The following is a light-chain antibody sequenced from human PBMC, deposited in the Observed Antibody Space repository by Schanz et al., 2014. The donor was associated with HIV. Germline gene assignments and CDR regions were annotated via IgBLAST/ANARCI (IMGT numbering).Light chain of an antibody. CDR3: QQRAAWPLT. CDR2: GAS. V-gene: IGKV3D-20*02. J-gene: IGKJ4*01. CDR1: QSVSSSY. Sequence: EIVMTQSPATLSVSPGERATLSCRASQSVSSSYLAWYQQKPGQAPRLLIYGASRRATGIPERFSGSGSGTDFTLTISSLEPEDFAVYYCQQRAAWPLTFGGGTKV.